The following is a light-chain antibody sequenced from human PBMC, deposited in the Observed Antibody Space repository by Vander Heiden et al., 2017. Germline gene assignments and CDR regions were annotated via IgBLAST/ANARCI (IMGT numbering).Light chain of an antibody. CDR3: QQSYSVPFT. V-gene: IGKV1-39*01. J-gene: IGKJ2*01. Sequence: DIQMTQSPSSLSASVGDRVTITCRASQSINNILNWYQQRPGKAPKLLIYGASSLQSEVPSRFNDSASGTDFTLSISSLQPEDSATYYCQQSYSVPFTFGQGTKLEIK. CDR1: QSINNI. CDR2: GAS.